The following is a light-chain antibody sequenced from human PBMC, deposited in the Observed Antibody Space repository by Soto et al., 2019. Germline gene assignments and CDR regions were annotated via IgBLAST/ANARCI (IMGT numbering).Light chain of an antibody. CDR1: QSVSSN. CDR2: GAS. V-gene: IGKV3-15*01. J-gene: IGKJ3*01. CDR3: QQYTASPTP. Sequence: EIVMTQSPATLSVSPGERATLSCRASQSVSSNLAWYQQKPGQAPRLLVHGASARASGVPARFSGSGSETDFTFTISSLQSEDFAVYYCQQYTASPTPFGPGTKVDIK.